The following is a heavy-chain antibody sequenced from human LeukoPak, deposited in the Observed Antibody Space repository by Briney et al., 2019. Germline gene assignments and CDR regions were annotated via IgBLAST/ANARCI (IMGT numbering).Heavy chain of an antibody. CDR2: IYYSGST. J-gene: IGHJ4*02. CDR1: GGSISRGGYY. V-gene: IGHV4-31*03. D-gene: IGHD3-22*01. Sequence: SETLSLTCTVSGGSISRGGYYWSWIRQHPGKGLEWIGYIYYSGSTYYNPSLKSRVTISVDTSKNQFSLKLSSVTAADTAVYYCARDANYYDSSGLDYWGQGTLVTVSS. CDR3: ARDANYYDSSGLDY.